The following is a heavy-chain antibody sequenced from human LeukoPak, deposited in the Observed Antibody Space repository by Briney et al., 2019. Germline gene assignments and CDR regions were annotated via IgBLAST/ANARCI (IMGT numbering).Heavy chain of an antibody. Sequence: PGGSLTLSCAASGFTFDDYAMHWVRQAPGKGLEWVSGISWNSGSIGYADSVKGRFTISRDNAKNSLYLQMNSLRAEDTALYYCAKVFYGDYEGGPAFDYWGQGTLVTVSS. CDR2: ISWNSGSI. D-gene: IGHD4-17*01. CDR1: GFTFDDYA. CDR3: AKVFYGDYEGGPAFDY. V-gene: IGHV3-9*01. J-gene: IGHJ4*02.